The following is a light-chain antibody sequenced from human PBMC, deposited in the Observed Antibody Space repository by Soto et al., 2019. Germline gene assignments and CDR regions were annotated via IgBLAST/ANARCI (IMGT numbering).Light chain of an antibody. CDR2: DVS. J-gene: IGLJ1*01. Sequence: QSVLTQPPSASGSPGQSVTISCTGTSSDVGGYNYVSWYQQHPGKAPKLMISDVSKRPSGVPDRFSGSKSGNTASLTVSGLQAEDEADYYCSSNAGSNNFDVFGTGTKVTVL. CDR3: SSNAGSNNFDV. CDR1: SSDVGGYNY. V-gene: IGLV2-8*01.